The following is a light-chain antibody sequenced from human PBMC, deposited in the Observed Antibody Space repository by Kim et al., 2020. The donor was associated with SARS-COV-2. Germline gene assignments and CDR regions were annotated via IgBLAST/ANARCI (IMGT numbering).Light chain of an antibody. V-gene: IGKV2-30*02. CDR2: KVS. J-gene: IGKJ4*01. CDR3: MQGAHWPAALT. Sequence: SSCCKSSQRLVHSDGNTYLNWFQQRPGQSPRRLIYKVSNRDSGVPDRFSGSGSGTDFTLTISRVEAEDVGVYYCMQGAHWPAALTFGGGTKVDIK. CDR1: QRLVHSDGNTY.